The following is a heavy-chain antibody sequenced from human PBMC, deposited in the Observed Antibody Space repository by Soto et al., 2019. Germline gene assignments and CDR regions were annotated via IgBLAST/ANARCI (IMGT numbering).Heavy chain of an antibody. Sequence: GGSLRLSCAASGFTFSSYSMNWVRQAPGKGLEWVSGISGSGKSTYYADSVKGRFTISRDNSKNTLYLQMNSLRAEATAVYYCASSKVGATFLSFDYWGPGALVTVSS. J-gene: IGHJ4*02. CDR1: GFTFSSYS. CDR2: ISGSGKST. CDR3: ASSKVGATFLSFDY. D-gene: IGHD1-26*01. V-gene: IGHV3-23*01.